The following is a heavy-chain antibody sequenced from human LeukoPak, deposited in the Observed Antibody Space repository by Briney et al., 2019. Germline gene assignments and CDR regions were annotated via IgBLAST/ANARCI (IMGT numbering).Heavy chain of an antibody. CDR1: GFTVRSSP. CDR2: IRATGGDI. Sequence: PGRSLRLSCAPSGFTVRSSPTGWASHAPGEGLEWVSSIRATGGDIHHADSVRGRFTISRADTRKSWFLQMDSLKPEDTAVYYCVRDPEGRVNHWHFDPRGQGTLLIVSS. CDR3: VRDPEGRVNHWHFDP. D-gene: IGHD6-19*01. J-gene: IGHJ5*02. V-gene: IGHV3-21*01.